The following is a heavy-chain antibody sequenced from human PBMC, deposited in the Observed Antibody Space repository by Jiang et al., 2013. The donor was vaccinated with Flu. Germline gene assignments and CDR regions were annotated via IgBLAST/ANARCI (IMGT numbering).Heavy chain of an antibody. CDR1: GGSIRSSNTYY. CDR2: IYYSGNT. CDR3: ARHLYPGCLDY. J-gene: IGHJ4*02. Sequence: GSGLVKPSETLSLTCSVSGGSIRSSNTYYWGWIRQPPGKGLEWIGSIYYSGNTYYNPSLKSRVTISVDTSKNQFSLKLTSVTAADTAVYYCARHLYPGCLDYWGQGTLVTVSS. V-gene: IGHV4-39*01. D-gene: IGHD3-16*01.